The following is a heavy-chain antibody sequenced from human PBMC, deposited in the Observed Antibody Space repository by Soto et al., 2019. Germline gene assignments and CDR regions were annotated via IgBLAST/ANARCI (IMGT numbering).Heavy chain of an antibody. CDR3: ARGRYGEY. D-gene: IGHD3-10*01. CDR1: GYTFTSYG. Sequence: QVHLVQSGAEVKKPGASVKVSCKASGYTFTSYGITWVRQAPGQGLEWMGWISAHNGNTDYAKKLQGRVIVTRDTSTSTAYMELRCQRSDDTAVYYCARGRYGEYWGQGALVTVSS. CDR2: ISAHNGNT. J-gene: IGHJ4*02. V-gene: IGHV1-18*01.